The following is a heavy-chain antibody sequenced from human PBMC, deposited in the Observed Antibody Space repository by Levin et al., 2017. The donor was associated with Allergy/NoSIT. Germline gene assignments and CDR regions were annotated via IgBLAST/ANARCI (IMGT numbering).Heavy chain of an antibody. CDR1: GFTFSSYA. J-gene: IGHJ6*02. Sequence: AGGSLRLSCAASGFTFSSYAMRWLRQAPGRGLEWVAAISGSGGTTHYADSVKGRFTISRDNSNNTLYLQMNSLRAEDTAVYYCAKEGGRAEAATGGFGYYYYGLDVWGQGTTVTVSS. CDR3: AKEGGRAEAATGGFGYYYYGLDV. V-gene: IGHV3-23*01. CDR2: ISGSGGTT. D-gene: IGHD6-13*01.